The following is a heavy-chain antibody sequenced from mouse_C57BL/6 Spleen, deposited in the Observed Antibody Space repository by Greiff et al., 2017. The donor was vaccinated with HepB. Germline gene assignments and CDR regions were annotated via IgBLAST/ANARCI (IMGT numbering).Heavy chain of an antibody. V-gene: IGHV1-55*01. D-gene: IGHD2-4*01. CDR2: IYPGSGST. CDR1: GYTFTSYW. J-gene: IGHJ4*01. Sequence: QVQLQQPGAELVKPGASVKMSCKASGYTFTSYWITWVKQRPGQGLEWIGDIYPGSGSTNYNEKFKSKATLTVDTSSNTAYMQLSSLTSEDSAVYYCASCYDYDDAMDYWGQGTSVTVSS. CDR3: ASCYDYDDAMDY.